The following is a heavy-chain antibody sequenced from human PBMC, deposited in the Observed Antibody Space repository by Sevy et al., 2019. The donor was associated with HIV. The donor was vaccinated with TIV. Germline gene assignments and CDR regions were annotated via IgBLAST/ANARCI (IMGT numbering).Heavy chain of an antibody. CDR2: FDPEDDER. V-gene: IGHV1-24*01. CDR3: ATTRDYYENSGSPFDY. CDR1: GYTLTEFS. J-gene: IGHJ4*02. D-gene: IGHD3-22*01. Sequence: ASVKVSCKVSGYTLTEFSMHWVRQAPGKGLEWMGTFDPEDDERIYAQKFQGRVTMTEDTSTDTAYMVLSSLRPEDTAVYYCATTRDYYENSGSPFDYWGQGSLVTVSS.